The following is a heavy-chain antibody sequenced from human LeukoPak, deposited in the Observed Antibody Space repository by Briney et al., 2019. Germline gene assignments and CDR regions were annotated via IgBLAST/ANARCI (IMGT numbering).Heavy chain of an antibody. Sequence: GGSLRLSCAASGFTFSSYEMNWVRQAPGKGLEWVSGINWNGGSTGYADSVKGRFTISRDNAKNSLYLQMNSLRAEDTALYYCARVGGDSSSWTYYYYYMDVWGKGTTVTVSS. CDR3: ARVGGDSSSWTYYYYYMDV. V-gene: IGHV3-20*04. CDR1: GFTFSSYE. J-gene: IGHJ6*03. D-gene: IGHD6-13*01. CDR2: INWNGGST.